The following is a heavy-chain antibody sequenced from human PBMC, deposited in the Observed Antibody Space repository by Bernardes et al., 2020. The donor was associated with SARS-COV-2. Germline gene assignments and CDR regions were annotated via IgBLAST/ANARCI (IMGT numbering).Heavy chain of an antibody. J-gene: IGHJ4*02. CDR2: MSGSGSST. CDR3: AKDILLQESFPYYFDY. D-gene: IGHD2-15*01. CDR1: GFTFSIYA. V-gene: IGHV3-23*01. Sequence: GSLRLSCAASGFTFSIYAMSWVRQAPGRGLEWVSGMSGSGSSTYYADSVKGRFTISRDNSKNTVYLQMNSLRADDTAVYYCAKDILLQESFPYYFDYWGQGTLVTVSS.